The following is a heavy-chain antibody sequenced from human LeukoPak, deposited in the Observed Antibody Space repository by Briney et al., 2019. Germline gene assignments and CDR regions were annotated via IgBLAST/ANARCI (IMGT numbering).Heavy chain of an antibody. V-gene: IGHV3-30*18. Sequence: PGRSLRLSCAASGFTFSSYGMRWVRQTPGKGLEWVAVISVDGGIEYYVDSVKGRFTISRDNSKNTLFLQMNSLRAEDPAVYYCAKDSDIAVAGSDDALDVRGEGTMVTVSS. CDR3: AKDSDIAVAGSDDALDV. D-gene: IGHD6-19*01. CDR1: GFTFSSYG. CDR2: ISVDGGIE. J-gene: IGHJ3*01.